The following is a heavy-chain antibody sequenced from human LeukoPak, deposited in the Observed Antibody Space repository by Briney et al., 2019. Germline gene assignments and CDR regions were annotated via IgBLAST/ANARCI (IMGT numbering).Heavy chain of an antibody. V-gene: IGHV4-4*07. CDR2: IYTSGST. CDR1: GGSISSYY. D-gene: IGHD3-22*01. J-gene: IGHJ5*02. CDR3: ARATYYYDSSGYSLNWFDP. Sequence: SETLSLTCTVSGGSISSYYWSWIRQPAGKGLEWIGRIYTSGSTNYNPSLKSRVTMSVDTSMNQFSLKLSSVTAADTAVYYCARATYYYDSSGYSLNWFDPWGQGTLVTVSS.